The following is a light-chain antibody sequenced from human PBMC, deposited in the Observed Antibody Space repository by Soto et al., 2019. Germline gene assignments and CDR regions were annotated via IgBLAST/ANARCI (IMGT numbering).Light chain of an antibody. CDR2: GAS. J-gene: IGKJ2*01. CDR1: QSVSSN. Sequence: EIVMTQSPGTLSVSPGERATLSCRASQSVSSNLAWYQQKPGQAPTLLIYGASARATGISARFSGSGSGTEFTLTISSLQSEDFVVYYCQHYNNWPFTFGQGTKLEIK. V-gene: IGKV3-15*01. CDR3: QHYNNWPFT.